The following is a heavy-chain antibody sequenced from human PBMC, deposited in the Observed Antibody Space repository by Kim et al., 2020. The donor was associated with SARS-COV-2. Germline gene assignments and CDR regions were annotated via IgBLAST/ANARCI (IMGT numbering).Heavy chain of an antibody. V-gene: IGHV5-51*01. CDR2: IYPGDSDT. CDR3: ARHLGTLRMATNGPYGMDV. J-gene: IGHJ6*02. Sequence: GESLKISCKGSGYSFTSYWIGWVRQMPGKGLEWMGIIYPGDSDTRYSPSFQGQVTISADKSISTAYLQWSSLKASDTAMYYCARHLGTLRMATNGPYGMDVWGQGTTVTVSS. D-gene: IGHD5-12*01. CDR1: GYSFTSYW.